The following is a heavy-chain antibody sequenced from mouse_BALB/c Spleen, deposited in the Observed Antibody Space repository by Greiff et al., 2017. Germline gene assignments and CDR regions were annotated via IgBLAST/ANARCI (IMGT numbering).Heavy chain of an antibody. V-gene: IGHV1-87*01. CDR2: IYPGDGDT. Sequence: QVQLKESGAELARPGASVKLSCKASGYTFTSYWMQWVKQRPGQGLEWIGAIYPGDGDTRYTQKFKGKATLTADKSSSTAYMQLSSLASEDSAVYYCARSSYGSSPFAYWGQGTLVTVSA. CDR3: ARSSYGSSPFAY. D-gene: IGHD1-1*01. CDR1: GYTFTSYW. J-gene: IGHJ3*01.